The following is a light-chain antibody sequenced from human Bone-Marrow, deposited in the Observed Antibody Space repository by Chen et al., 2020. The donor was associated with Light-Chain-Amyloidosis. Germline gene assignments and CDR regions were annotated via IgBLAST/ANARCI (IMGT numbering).Light chain of an antibody. J-gene: IGLJ1*01. CDR1: SSDVGGDNH. Sequence: QSAMTQPASVSGSPGQSITISCTGTSSDVGGDNHVSWYQQHQDKAPILLISEVTNRPSWVPDLFAGSKSDNTASLTISVLQAEDEANYFCSSYTITNTLVFGSGTRVNDL. CDR2: EVT. CDR3: SSYTITNTLV. V-gene: IGLV2-14*01.